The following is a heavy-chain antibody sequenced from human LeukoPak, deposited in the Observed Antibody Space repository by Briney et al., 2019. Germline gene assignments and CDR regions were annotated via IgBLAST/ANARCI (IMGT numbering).Heavy chain of an antibody. J-gene: IGHJ3*02. CDR1: GYSISSGYC. V-gene: IGHV4-38-2*02. Sequence: SETLSLTCTVSGYSISSGYCWGWIRQPPGKGLEWIGIIYHSGRTDYNPSLKSRATISEDTSKNQFSLKLSSVTAADTAVYYCARAFRGIFGVFEAFDIWGQGTMVTVSS. CDR2: IYHSGRT. CDR3: ARAFRGIFGVFEAFDI. D-gene: IGHD3-3*01.